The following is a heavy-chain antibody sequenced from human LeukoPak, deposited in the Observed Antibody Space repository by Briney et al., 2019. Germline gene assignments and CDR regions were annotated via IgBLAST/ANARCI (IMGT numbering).Heavy chain of an antibody. J-gene: IGHJ4*02. D-gene: IGHD3-22*01. CDR3: AADSSGYYSQFDY. Sequence: GASVKVSCKASGFTFTSSAMQWVRQARGQRLEWIGWIVVGSGNTNYAQKFQERVTITRDMSTSTAYMELSSLRSEDTAVYYCAADSSGYYSQFDYWGQGTLVTVSS. CDR1: GFTFTSSA. CDR2: IVVGSGNT. V-gene: IGHV1-58*02.